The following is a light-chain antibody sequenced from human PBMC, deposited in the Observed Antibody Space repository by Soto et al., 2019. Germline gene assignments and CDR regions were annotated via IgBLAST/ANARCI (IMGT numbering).Light chain of an antibody. J-gene: IGKJ4*01. CDR1: QGIANH. V-gene: IGKV1-27*01. CDR3: QKYDGVPLT. Sequence: IQMTQSPSSLSASVGDRVNITCRASQGIANHLAWYQQQPGKVPRLLIDAASTLQSGVPSRFSGSGSKRDFTLTIANLQPEDVATYYCQKYDGVPLTFGGGTKVDIK. CDR2: AAS.